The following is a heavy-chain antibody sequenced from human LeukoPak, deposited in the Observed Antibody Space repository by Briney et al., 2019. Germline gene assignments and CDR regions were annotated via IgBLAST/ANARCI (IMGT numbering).Heavy chain of an antibody. CDR1: GFTFSNSA. V-gene: IGHV3-23*01. J-gene: IGHJ4*02. D-gene: IGHD1-1*01. Sequence: PGGSLRLSCAVSGFTFSNSAMSWVRQAPGKGLEWVSGISISGGDTYYADSVTGRFTISRGNSKNTLYLQMDSLRAEDTAVYYCAKEEVPNDYWGQGTLVTVSS. CDR2: ISISGGDT. CDR3: AKEEVPNDY.